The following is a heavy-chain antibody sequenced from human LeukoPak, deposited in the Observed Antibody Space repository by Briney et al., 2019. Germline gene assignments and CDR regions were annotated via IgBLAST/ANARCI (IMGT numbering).Heavy chain of an antibody. CDR2: ISSSSSTI. CDR1: GFTFSSYS. Sequence: PGGSLRLSCAASGFTFSSYSMNCVRQAPGKGLEWVSYISSSSSTIYYADSVKGRFTISRDNAKNSLYLQMNSLRAEDTAVYYCAKEIWFGEVQEPDAFDIWGQGTMVTVSS. J-gene: IGHJ3*02. D-gene: IGHD3-10*01. V-gene: IGHV3-48*01. CDR3: AKEIWFGEVQEPDAFDI.